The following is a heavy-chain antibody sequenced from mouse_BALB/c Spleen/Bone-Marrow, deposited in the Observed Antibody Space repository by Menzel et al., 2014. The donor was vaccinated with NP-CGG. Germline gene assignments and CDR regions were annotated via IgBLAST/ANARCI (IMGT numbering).Heavy chain of an antibody. V-gene: IGHV1-63*02. CDR2: IYPGGGYT. Sequence: QVQLQQPGAELVRPGTSVKISCKASGYTFTNYWLGWVRQRPGHGLEWIGDIYPGGGYTNYNEKLKGKATLTADTSSSTAYMQLSSLTSEDSAVYFCAREVRGDFDYWGQGTTLTVSS. J-gene: IGHJ2*01. D-gene: IGHD2-14*01. CDR3: AREVRGDFDY. CDR1: GYTFTNYW.